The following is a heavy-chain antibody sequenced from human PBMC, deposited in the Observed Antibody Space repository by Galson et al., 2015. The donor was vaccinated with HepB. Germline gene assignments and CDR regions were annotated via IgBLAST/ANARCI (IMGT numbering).Heavy chain of an antibody. D-gene: IGHD6-19*01. CDR3: ARLGRSIAVAGTMFWGRNYWYFDL. V-gene: IGHV4-34*01. J-gene: IGHJ2*01. CDR2: INHSGST. Sequence: PGKGLEWIGEINHSGSTNYNPSLESRVTISVDTSKNQFSLKLSSVTAADTAVYYCARLGRSIAVAGTMFWGRNYWYFDLWGRGTLVTVSS.